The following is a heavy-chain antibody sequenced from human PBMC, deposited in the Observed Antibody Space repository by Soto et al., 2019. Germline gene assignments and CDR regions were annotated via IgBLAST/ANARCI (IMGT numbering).Heavy chain of an antibody. J-gene: IGHJ1*01. V-gene: IGHV3-30-3*01. D-gene: IGHD3-3*01. Sequence: QVQLVESGGGVVQPGRSLRLSCAASGFTFSSYAMHWVRQAPGKGLEWVAVISYDGSNKYYADSVKGRFTISRDNSKNTLYLQMNSLRAEDTAVYYCARDRIDDFWSGSGYFQHWGQGTLVTVSS. CDR3: ARDRIDDFWSGSGYFQH. CDR1: GFTFSSYA. CDR2: ISYDGSNK.